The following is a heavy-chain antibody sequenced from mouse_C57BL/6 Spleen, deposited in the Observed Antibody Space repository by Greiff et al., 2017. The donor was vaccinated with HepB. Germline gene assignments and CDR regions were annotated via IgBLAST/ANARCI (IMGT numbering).Heavy chain of an antibody. CDR3: ARAVYYSNYSWAWFAY. D-gene: IGHD2-5*01. Sequence: QVQLKQSGPELVKPGASVKISCKASGYAFSSSWMNWVKQRPGKGLEWIGRIYPGDGDTNYNGKFKGKATLTADKSSSTAYMPLSSLTSEDSAVYFCARAVYYSNYSWAWFAYWGQGTLVTVSA. V-gene: IGHV1-82*01. CDR1: GYAFSSSW. CDR2: IYPGDGDT. J-gene: IGHJ3*01.